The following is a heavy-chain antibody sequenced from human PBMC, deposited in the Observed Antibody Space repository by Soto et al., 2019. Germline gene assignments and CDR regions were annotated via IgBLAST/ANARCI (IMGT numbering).Heavy chain of an antibody. J-gene: IGHJ4*02. CDR1: GFTFSSYA. CDR3: AKDGGDGSGSYYSDD. CDR2: TSSSGGST. D-gene: IGHD3-10*01. Sequence: EVQLLESGGGLVQPGGSLRLSCAASGFTFSSYAMSWVRQAPGKGLEWVSTTSSSGGSTYYADSVKGRFTISRDNSKNTFYLQMNSLRAEDMAGYYCAKDGGDGSGSYYSDDWGQGTLVTVSS. V-gene: IGHV3-23*01.